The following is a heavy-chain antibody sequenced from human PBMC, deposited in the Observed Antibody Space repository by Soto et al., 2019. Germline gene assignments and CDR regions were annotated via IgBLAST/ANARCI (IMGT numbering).Heavy chain of an antibody. D-gene: IGHD2-21*01. Sequence: AGGSLRLSCAGSGFTVSKYYMDWVRQAPGKGLEWVGLIRNKGKGYSTEYAASVRGRFSILRDDSKNSVYLQMFSLKTDDTAVYYCVDCASPALHAWGQGT. CDR3: VDCASPALHA. V-gene: IGHV3-72*01. J-gene: IGHJ5*02. CDR1: GFTVSKYY. CDR2: IRNKGKGYST.